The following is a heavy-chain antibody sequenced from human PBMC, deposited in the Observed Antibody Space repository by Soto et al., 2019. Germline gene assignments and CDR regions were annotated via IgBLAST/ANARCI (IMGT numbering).Heavy chain of an antibody. J-gene: IGHJ6*02. Sequence: GASVKVSCKASGYTFTSYDINWVRQATGQGLEWMGWMNPDSGNTGYAQKFQGRVTMTRNTSISTAYMELSSLRSEDTAVYYCAREAPHITGTTYGSWFYYYGMDVWGQGTTVTGSS. D-gene: IGHD1-7*01. CDR2: MNPDSGNT. CDR3: AREAPHITGTTYGSWFYYYGMDV. V-gene: IGHV1-8*01. CDR1: GYTFTSYD.